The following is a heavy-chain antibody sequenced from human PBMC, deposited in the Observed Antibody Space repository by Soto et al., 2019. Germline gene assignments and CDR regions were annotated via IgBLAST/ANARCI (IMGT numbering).Heavy chain of an antibody. D-gene: IGHD3-10*01. V-gene: IGHV4-59*01. CDR3: ARARGSYYNFDY. J-gene: IGHJ4*02. CDR2: IYYSGST. Sequence: SETLSLTCTFSGGYISTYYWSLIRQPPGKGLEWIGYIYYSGSTNYNPSLKSRVTISVDTSKNQFSLKLNSVTAADTALFYCARARGSYYNFDYWGQGTLVTVSS. CDR1: GGYISTYY.